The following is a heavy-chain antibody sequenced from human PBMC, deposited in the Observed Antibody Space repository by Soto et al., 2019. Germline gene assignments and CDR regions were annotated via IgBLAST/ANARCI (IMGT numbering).Heavy chain of an antibody. J-gene: IGHJ4*02. D-gene: IGHD1-1*01. Sequence: GGSLRLSCAASGFTFGDYYMSWVRQAPGRGLEWISYSSNSGTFARYATSVKGRFSISRDNANNSLYLEMISLRVEDTAVYYCARSGDNFNVLDYWGQGTPVTVSS. CDR2: SSNSGTFA. V-gene: IGHV3-11*06. CDR3: ARSGDNFNVLDY. CDR1: GFTFGDYY.